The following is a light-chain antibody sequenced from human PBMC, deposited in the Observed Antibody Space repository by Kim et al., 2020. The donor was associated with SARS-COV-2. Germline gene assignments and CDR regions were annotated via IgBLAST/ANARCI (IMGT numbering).Light chain of an antibody. J-gene: IGKJ2*01. CDR3: QQTYSTPHT. CDR2: GAS. Sequence: ASLGDSVTITCRAGQTITDYLNWYQHKPGKPPKFLIYGASSLQSGVPSRFSASGSGTDFTLTITNLQPEDFATYYCQQTYSTPHTFGQGTKLEI. V-gene: IGKV1-39*01. CDR1: QTITDY.